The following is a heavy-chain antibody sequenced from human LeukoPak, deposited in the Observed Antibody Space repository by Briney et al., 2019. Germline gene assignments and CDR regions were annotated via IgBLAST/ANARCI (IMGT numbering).Heavy chain of an antibody. CDR3: AQGARADTFWYFDL. V-gene: IGHV3-23*01. Sequence: GGSLRLSCAASGFAFSSYAMSWVRQAPGKGLEWVSSIRGSGATTFHADSVKGRFTISRDNFKNTLDLQMNGLRSEDTAVYYCAQGARADTFWYFDLWGRGTLVTVSS. J-gene: IGHJ2*01. CDR1: GFAFSSYA. D-gene: IGHD3-16*01. CDR2: IRGSGATT.